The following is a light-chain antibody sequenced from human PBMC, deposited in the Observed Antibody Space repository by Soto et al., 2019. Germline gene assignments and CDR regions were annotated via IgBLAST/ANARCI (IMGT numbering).Light chain of an antibody. Sequence: QSVLTQPASVSGSPGQSSTISCAGTSSDVGGYTYVSWYQQHPGKAPKHMIYDVSNRPSGLSNRFSVSESGNTATRTIAGLQAEDEADYYCTSYTCSSTPYVFGGGTKVTVL. CDR2: DVS. V-gene: IGLV2-14*01. J-gene: IGLJ1*01. CDR3: TSYTCSSTPYV. CDR1: SSDVGGYTY.